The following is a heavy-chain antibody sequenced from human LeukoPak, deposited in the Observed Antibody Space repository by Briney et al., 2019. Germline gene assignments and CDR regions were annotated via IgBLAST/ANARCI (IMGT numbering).Heavy chain of an antibody. CDR3: AKDLPGLTWFGE. CDR1: VFTFSSHA. J-gene: IGHJ4*02. CDR2: IYSSGGEA. Sequence: GGSLRLSCAASVFTFSSHAMTSVRQAPGKGLEWVSAIYSSGGEAHYAESVKGRFTIFRDNSKSTLFLQMNSLRVEDTAVYYCAKDLPGLTWFGERGQGTLVTVSS. D-gene: IGHD3-10*01. V-gene: IGHV3-23*01.